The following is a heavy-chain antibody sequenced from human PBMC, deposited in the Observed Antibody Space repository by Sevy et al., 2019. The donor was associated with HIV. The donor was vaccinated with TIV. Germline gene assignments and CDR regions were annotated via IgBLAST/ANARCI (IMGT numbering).Heavy chain of an antibody. Sequence: SETLSLTCAVYGGSFSGYYWSWIRQPPGKGLEWIGEINHSGSTNYNPSLKSRVTISVDTSKNQFSLKLGSVTAADTVVYYCAGGRRWGYYDSSGYYLDYWGQGTLVTVSS. V-gene: IGHV4-34*01. D-gene: IGHD3-22*01. J-gene: IGHJ4*02. CDR2: INHSGST. CDR1: GGSFSGYY. CDR3: AGGRRWGYYDSSGYYLDY.